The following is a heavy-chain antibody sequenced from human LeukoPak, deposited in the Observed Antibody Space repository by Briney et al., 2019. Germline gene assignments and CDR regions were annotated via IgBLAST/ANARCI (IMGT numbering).Heavy chain of an antibody. CDR3: ARDNRGTDDAFDI. V-gene: IGHV3-11*01. CDR1: GFTFSDYY. CDR2: INNRDSTI. Sequence: GGSLRLSCAASGFTFSDYYMAWVRQAPGKGLEWISYINNRDSTIFYANSVKGRFTISRDNAKNSLYPQMDSLRAEDMAVYFCARDNRGTDDAFDIWGQGTMVTVSS. D-gene: IGHD3-10*01. J-gene: IGHJ3*02.